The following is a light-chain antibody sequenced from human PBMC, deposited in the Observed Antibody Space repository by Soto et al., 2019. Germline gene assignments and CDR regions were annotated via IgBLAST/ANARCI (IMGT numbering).Light chain of an antibody. CDR2: AAS. J-gene: IGKJ1*01. CDR3: HQSYSTPRT. V-gene: IGKV1-39*01. Sequence: DIQMRHSPSSLSASVGDRDKITCRASQNINNYLSWYQQRPGKAPKLLIYAASSLQSGVPSRFSGSGSVTDFSLTISSLQPEDFATYYCHQSYSTPRTFGQGSKVDIK. CDR1: QNINNY.